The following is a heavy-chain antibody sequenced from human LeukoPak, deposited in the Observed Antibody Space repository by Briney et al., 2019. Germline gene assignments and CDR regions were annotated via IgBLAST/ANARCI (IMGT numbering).Heavy chain of an antibody. CDR2: IYNSGST. Sequence: KPSETLSLTCTVSGGSVSSGSYYWSWIRQPPGKGLEWIGYIYNSGSTNYNPSLKSRVTISVDTSKNQFSLKLSSVTAADTAVYYCARRPTVTTFFDYWGQGTLVTVSS. J-gene: IGHJ4*02. CDR1: GGSVSSGSYY. CDR3: ARRPTVTTFFDY. V-gene: IGHV4-61*01. D-gene: IGHD4-17*01.